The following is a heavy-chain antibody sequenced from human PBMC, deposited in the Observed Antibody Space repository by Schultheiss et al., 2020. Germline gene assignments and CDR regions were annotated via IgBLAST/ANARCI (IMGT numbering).Heavy chain of an antibody. CDR3: ARGLYGDYVFPGDY. Sequence: GGSLRLSCAASGFTFSSYSMNWVRQAPGKGLEWVSAISGSGGSTYYADSVKGRFTISRDNSKNTLYLQMNSLRAEDTAVYYCARGLYGDYVFPGDYWGQGTLVTVSS. CDR1: GFTFSSYS. J-gene: IGHJ4*02. CDR2: ISGSGGST. D-gene: IGHD4-17*01. V-gene: IGHV3-23*01.